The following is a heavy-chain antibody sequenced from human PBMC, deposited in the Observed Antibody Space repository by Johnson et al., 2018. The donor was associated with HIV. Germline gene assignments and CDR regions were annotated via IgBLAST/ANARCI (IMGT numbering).Heavy chain of an antibody. CDR1: GFTFSNYA. CDR3: ARVGDAFDI. Sequence: VKLVESGGGVVQPERSLRLSCAASGFTFSNYAMHWVRQAPGKGLEWVANIKQDGSDKYYVDSVKGRFTISRNNAKKSLYLQMNSLRAEDTAVYYCARVGDAFDIWGQGTMVTVSS. CDR2: IKQDGSDK. V-gene: IGHV3-7*02. J-gene: IGHJ3*02.